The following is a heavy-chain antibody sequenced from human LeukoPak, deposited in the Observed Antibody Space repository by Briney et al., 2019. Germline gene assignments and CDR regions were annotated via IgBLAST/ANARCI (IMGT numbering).Heavy chain of an antibody. CDR1: GFTFSSYG. CDR2: ISYDGSNK. V-gene: IGHV3-30*18. CDR3: AKGGFITIFGVVTAYFDY. J-gene: IGHJ4*02. Sequence: PGGSLRLSCAASGFTFSSYGMHWVRQAPGKGLEWVAVISYDGSNKYYADSVKGRFTISRDNSKNTLYLQMNSLRAEDTAVYYCAKGGFITIFGVVTAYFDYWGQGTLVTVSS. D-gene: IGHD3-3*01.